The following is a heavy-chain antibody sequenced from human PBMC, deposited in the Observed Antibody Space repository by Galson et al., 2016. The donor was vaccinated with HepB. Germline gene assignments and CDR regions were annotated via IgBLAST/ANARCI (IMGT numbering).Heavy chain of an antibody. J-gene: IGHJ4*02. D-gene: IGHD4-17*01. CDR3: ARALDYVGFFDF. V-gene: IGHV4-31*03. Sequence: TLSLTCSVSGDSISSGGHYWNWIRQHPEKGLEWIGYIYYTGGTYYNPSLKSRLTISLDMSQNQFSLKLSSVTAADTAVYYCARALDYVGFFDFWGQGALVIVSP. CDR1: GDSISSGGHY. CDR2: IYYTGGT.